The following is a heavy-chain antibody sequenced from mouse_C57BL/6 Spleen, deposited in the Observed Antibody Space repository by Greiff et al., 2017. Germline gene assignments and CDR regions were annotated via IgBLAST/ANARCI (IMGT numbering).Heavy chain of an antibody. V-gene: IGHV5-17*01. CDR2: ISSGSSTI. D-gene: IGHD2-4*01. J-gene: IGHJ3*01. CDR1: GFTFSDYG. Sequence: EVQLVESGGGLVKPGGSLKLSCAASGFTFSDYGMHWVRQAPEKGLEWVAYISSGSSTIYYADTVKGRFTISRDNAKNTLFLQMTSLRSEDTAMYYCAVYDYDGEFAYWGQGTLVTVSA. CDR3: AVYDYDGEFAY.